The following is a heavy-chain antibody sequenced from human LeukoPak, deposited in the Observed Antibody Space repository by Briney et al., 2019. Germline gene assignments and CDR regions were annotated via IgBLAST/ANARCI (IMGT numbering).Heavy chain of an antibody. Sequence: GGSLRLSCAASGFTFDDYAMHWVRQAPGKGLEWVSLISWDGGSTYYADSVKGRFTISRDNSKNSLYLQMNSLRAEDTALYYCASTSPVRWSGYWGFDYWGQGTLVTVSS. CDR3: ASTSPVRWSGYWGFDY. J-gene: IGHJ4*02. V-gene: IGHV3-43D*03. CDR1: GFTFDDYA. CDR2: ISWDGGST. D-gene: IGHD3-3*01.